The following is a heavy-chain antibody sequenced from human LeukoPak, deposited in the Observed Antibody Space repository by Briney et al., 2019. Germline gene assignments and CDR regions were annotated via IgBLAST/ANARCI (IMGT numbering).Heavy chain of an antibody. CDR1: GFIFSDYY. D-gene: IGHD2-2*01. Sequence: GGSLRLSGAASGFIFSDYYMTWIRQAPGGCLEWISYITTNGASTYYATSVKGRFTISRDNAKNSLYLQMNSLRAEDTAVYYCARKYCSSTSCYFTNMDVWGKGTTVTVSS. CDR3: ARKYCSSTSCYFTNMDV. CDR2: ITTNGAST. J-gene: IGHJ6*03. V-gene: IGHV3-11*04.